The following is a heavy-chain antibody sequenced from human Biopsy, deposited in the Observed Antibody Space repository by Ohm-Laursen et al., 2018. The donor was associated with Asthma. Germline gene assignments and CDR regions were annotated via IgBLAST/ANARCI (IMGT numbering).Heavy chain of an antibody. J-gene: IGHJ6*02. V-gene: IGHV3-64*04. CDR3: AKGRYKWNDGYYGLDV. D-gene: IGHD1-20*01. CDR2: INSNGGST. Sequence: SLRLSCAASGFTFSSYAMHWVRQAPGKGLEYVSAINSNGGSTYYADSVKGRFTISRDNSKDTVYLQMNSLRAEDTAVYYCAKGRYKWNDGYYGLDVWGQGTTVTVS. CDR1: GFTFSSYA.